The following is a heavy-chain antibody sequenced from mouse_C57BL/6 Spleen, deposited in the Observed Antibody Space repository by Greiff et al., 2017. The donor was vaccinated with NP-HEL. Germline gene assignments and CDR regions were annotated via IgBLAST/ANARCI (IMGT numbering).Heavy chain of an antibody. D-gene: IGHD1-1*01. CDR1: GYTFTSYW. J-gene: IGHJ2*01. CDR2: IDPSDSET. CDR3: ARTRGSRADFDD. Sequence: QVQLQQPGAELVRPGSSVKLSCKASGYTFTSYWLHWVKQRPIQGLEWIGNIDPSDSETHYNQKFKDKATLTVDKSSSTAYMQLSSLTSEDSAVYYCARTRGSRADFDDRGQGITVTVAS. V-gene: IGHV1-52*01.